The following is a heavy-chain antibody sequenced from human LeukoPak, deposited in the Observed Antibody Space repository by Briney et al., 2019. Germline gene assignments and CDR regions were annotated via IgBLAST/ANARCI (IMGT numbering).Heavy chain of an antibody. CDR1: GFTVSSNY. Sequence: AGGSLRLSCAASGFTVSSNYMSWVRRAPGKGLEWVSVIYSGGNTYYADSVKGRFTISRDNSKNTLYLQMNSLRVEDTAVYYCVGGGWCNFDNGAREPWSPSPQ. D-gene: IGHD2-8*01. J-gene: IGHJ4*02. CDR3: VGGGWCNFDN. V-gene: IGHV3-53*01. CDR2: IYSGGNT.